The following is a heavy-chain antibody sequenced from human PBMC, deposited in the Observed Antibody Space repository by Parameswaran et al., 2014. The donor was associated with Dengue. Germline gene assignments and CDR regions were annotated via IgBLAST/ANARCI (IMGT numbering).Heavy chain of an antibody. CDR3: AKVSGRAVAPGSDY. J-gene: IGHJ4*02. D-gene: IGHD6-19*01. CDR2: ISGSGGST. Sequence: VRQGSRERGLEWVSAISGSGGSTYYADSVKGRFTISRDNSKNTLYLQMNSLRAEDTAVYYCAKVSGRAVAPGSDYWGQGTLVTVSS. V-gene: IGHV3-23*01.